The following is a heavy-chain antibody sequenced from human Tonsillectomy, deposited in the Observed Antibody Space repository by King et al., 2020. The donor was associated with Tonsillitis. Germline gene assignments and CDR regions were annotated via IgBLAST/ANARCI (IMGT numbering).Heavy chain of an antibody. CDR1: GFTFSYA. J-gene: IGHJ4*02. V-gene: IGHV3-23*04. D-gene: IGHD3-22*01. Sequence: VQLVESGGGLVQPGGSLRLSCAASGFTFSYAMTWVRQAPGKGLEWVSDVSGSGGRTYYADSVKGRFTISRDNSKNTLFLQMNSLRAEDTAVYYCAKAAEGYSAFDYWGQGTLVTVSS. CDR3: AKAAEGYSAFDY. CDR2: VSGSGGRT.